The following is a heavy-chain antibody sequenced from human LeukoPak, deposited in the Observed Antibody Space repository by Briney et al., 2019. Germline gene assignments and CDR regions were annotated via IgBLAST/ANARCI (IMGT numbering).Heavy chain of an antibody. D-gene: IGHD3-3*01. V-gene: IGHV4-34*01. Sequence: PSETLSLTCAVYGGSFSGYYWSWIRQPPGKGLEWIGEINHSGSTNYNPSLKSRVTISVDTSKNQFSLKLSSVTAADTAVYYCARDIAAAGDFWSGYYTGGDYYFDYWGQGTLVTVSS. CDR3: ARDIAAAGDFWSGYYTGGDYYFDY. J-gene: IGHJ4*02. CDR2: INHSGST. CDR1: GGSFSGYY.